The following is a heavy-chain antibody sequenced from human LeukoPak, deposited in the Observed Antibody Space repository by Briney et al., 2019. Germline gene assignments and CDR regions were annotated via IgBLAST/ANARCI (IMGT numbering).Heavy chain of an antibody. CDR3: ARDGRPLDY. CDR2: IKEDGTEI. CDR1: GFTFSKSW. V-gene: IGHV3-7*01. D-gene: IGHD1-26*01. J-gene: IGHJ4*02. Sequence: GGSPRLSCAASGFTFSKSWMSWVRQAPGKGLEWVANIKEDGTEIYYMDSVKGRFTISRDNAKNSLYLQMNSLRAEDTAVYYCARDGRPLDYWGQGTLVTVSS.